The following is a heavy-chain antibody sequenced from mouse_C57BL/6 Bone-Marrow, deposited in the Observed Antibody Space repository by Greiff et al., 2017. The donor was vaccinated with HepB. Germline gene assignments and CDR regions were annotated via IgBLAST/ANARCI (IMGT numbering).Heavy chain of an antibody. CDR2: IDPEDGET. D-gene: IGHD2-5*01. CDR1: GFNIKDYY. CDR3: ARGVTTPYYYAMDY. Sequence: VQLQQSGAELVKPGASVKLSCTASGFNIKDYYMHWVKQRTEQGLEWIGRIDPEDGETKCAPKFQGKATITADTSSNTAYLPLSSLTSEDTAVYYCARGVTTPYYYAMDYWGQGTSVTVSS. J-gene: IGHJ4*01. V-gene: IGHV14-2*01.